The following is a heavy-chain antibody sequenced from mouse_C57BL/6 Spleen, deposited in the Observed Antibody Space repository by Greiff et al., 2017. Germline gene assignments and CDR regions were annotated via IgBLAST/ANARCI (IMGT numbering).Heavy chain of an antibody. Sequence: EVKVEESGPGLVKPSQSLSLTCSVTGYSITSGYYWNWIRQFPGNKLEWMGYISYDGSNNYNPSLKNRISITRDTSKNQFFLKLNSVTTEDTATYYCASPEGAMDYWGQGTSVTVSS. CDR2: ISYDGSN. V-gene: IGHV3-6*01. CDR1: GYSITSGYY. J-gene: IGHJ4*01. CDR3: ASPEGAMDY.